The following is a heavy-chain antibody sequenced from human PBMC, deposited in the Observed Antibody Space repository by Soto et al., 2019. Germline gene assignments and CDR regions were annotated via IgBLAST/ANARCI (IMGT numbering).Heavy chain of an antibody. J-gene: IGHJ6*02. Sequence: SVKVSCKACGGTFSSYAISWVRQAPGQGLEWMGGIIPIFGTADYAQKFQGRVTITADESTSTAYMELSSLRSEDTAVYYCASVETQRYYYGMDVWGQGTTVTVSS. CDR1: GGTFSSYA. D-gene: IGHD2-15*01. CDR3: ASVETQRYYYGMDV. CDR2: IIPIFGTA. V-gene: IGHV1-69*13.